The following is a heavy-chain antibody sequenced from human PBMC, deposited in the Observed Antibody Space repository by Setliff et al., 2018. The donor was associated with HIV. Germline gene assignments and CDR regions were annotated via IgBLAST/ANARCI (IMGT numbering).Heavy chain of an antibody. J-gene: IGHJ6*03. D-gene: IGHD2-15*01. Sequence: VKVSCKASGGTFNSYAFTWVRQAPGQGLEWMGDFLAVLRKPTYAQKFQGRLTIIADESTSTAYMELSDLRSEDTAVYYCASPRSAGTYQGAFYYFLDVWGRGTTVTVSS. CDR3: ASPRSAGTYQGAFYYFLDV. CDR2: FLAVLRKP. V-gene: IGHV1-69*13. CDR1: GGTFNSYA.